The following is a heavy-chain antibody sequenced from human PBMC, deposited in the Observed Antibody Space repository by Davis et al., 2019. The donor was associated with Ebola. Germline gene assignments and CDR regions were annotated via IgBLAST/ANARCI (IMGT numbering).Heavy chain of an antibody. CDR2: INWNGGST. CDR1: GGSFSGYY. Sequence: PGGSLRLSCAVYGGSFSGYYWSWVRQAPGKGLEWVSGINWNGGSTGYADSVKGRFTISRDNAKNSLYLQMNSLRAEDTALYYCARDWVVGAHLDYWGQGTLVTVSS. V-gene: IGHV3-20*04. J-gene: IGHJ4*02. CDR3: ARDWVVGAHLDY. D-gene: IGHD1-26*01.